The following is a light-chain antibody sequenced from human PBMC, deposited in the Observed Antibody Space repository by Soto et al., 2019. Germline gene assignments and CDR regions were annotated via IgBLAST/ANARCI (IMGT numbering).Light chain of an antibody. CDR2: AAS. V-gene: IGKV1-9*01. Sequence: IQLTQSPSSLSASVGDRVTITCRASQGISSYLAWYQQKPGKAPKLLIYAASTLQSGVPSRFSGSGSGTDVTLTISSLQPEDFATYYCQQLNSYPPQLTFGGGTKVEIK. CDR3: QQLNSYPPQLT. J-gene: IGKJ4*01. CDR1: QGISSY.